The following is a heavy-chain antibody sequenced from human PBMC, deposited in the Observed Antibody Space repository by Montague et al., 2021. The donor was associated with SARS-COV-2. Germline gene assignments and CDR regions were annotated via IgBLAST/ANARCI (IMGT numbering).Heavy chain of an antibody. CDR1: DGSFSDYS. CDR3: ARGRQHINMVVVVVTGGEYYFDF. V-gene: IGHV4-34*01. Sequence: SETLSFTCAVYDGSFSDYSWTWIRQPPGKGLEWIGEINHRGSTNYNPSLKSRVTISVDTSKNQFSLKMTSVTAADTAVYYCARGRQHINMVVVVVTGGEYYFDFWGRGTLVAVSS. CDR2: INHRGST. D-gene: IGHD3-22*01. J-gene: IGHJ4*02.